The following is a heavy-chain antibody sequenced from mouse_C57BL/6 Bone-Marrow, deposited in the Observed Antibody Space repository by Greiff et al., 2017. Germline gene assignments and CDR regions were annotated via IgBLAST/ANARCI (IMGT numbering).Heavy chain of an antibody. CDR2: INPSTGGT. Sequence: VQLQQSGPELVKPGASVKISCKASGYSFTGYYMNWVKQSPEKSLEWIGEINPSTGGTTYNQKFKAKATLTVDKSSSTAYMQLKSLTSEDSAVYYCARWFYFDYWGQGTTLTVSS. CDR3: ARWFYFDY. CDR1: GYSFTGYY. D-gene: IGHD2-2*01. J-gene: IGHJ2*01. V-gene: IGHV1-42*01.